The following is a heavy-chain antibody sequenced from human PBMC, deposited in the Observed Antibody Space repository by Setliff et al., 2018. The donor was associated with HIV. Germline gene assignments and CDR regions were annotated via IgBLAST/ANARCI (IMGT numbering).Heavy chain of an antibody. V-gene: IGHV1-69*05. CDR1: GGTFSSYA. J-gene: IGHJ3*02. Sequence: SVKVSCKASGGTFSSYAISWVRQAPGQGLEWMGGIIPIFGTANYAQKFQGRVTITTDESTSTAYMELSSLRSEDTAVYYCAARIAVAAPIFQDAFDIWGQGAMVTVSS. CDR3: AARIAVAAPIFQDAFDI. D-gene: IGHD6-19*01. CDR2: IIPIFGTA.